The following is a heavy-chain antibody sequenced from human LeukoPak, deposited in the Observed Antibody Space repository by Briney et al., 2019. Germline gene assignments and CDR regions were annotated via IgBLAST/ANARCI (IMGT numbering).Heavy chain of an antibody. CDR2: ISGSGDNT. CDR3: AKAGSTAWTAVDY. V-gene: IGHV3-23*01. CDR1: GFTFSSYA. D-gene: IGHD2-2*01. Sequence: GGSLRLSCAASGFTFSSYAMSWVRQAPGKGLEWVSTISGSGDNTYYADSVKGRFTISRDNSKNTLYLQMNSLRAEDTAVYYCAKAGSTAWTAVDYWGQGTLVTVSS. J-gene: IGHJ4*02.